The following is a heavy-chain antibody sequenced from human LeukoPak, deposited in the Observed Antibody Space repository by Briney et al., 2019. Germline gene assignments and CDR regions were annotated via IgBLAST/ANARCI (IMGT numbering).Heavy chain of an antibody. Sequence: ASVKVSCKVPGYALTDLAMHCVRQAPGQGLQWMGGYDPEDEEVVYAQTFQGRLTMTEDTSTDTAYMELAGLTSEDTAIYYCATATDYEASSGDTFDNWGQGTLVTVSS. V-gene: IGHV1-24*01. J-gene: IGHJ5*02. CDR3: ATATDYEASSGDTFDN. CDR2: YDPEDEEV. D-gene: IGHD3-22*01. CDR1: GYALTDLA.